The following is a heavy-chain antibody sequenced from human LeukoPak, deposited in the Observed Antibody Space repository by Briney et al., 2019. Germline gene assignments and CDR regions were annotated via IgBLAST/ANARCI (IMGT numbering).Heavy chain of an antibody. CDR3: ARDGLYCTNGVCSSDI. J-gene: IGHJ3*02. V-gene: IGHV1-18*01. CDR2: ISPYNGNT. Sequence: ASVKVSCKASGYSFTSYGISWVRQAPGQGLEWMGWISPYNGNTNYAQKLQGRVTMTRDTSTSTVYMELTSLRSADTAVYYCARDGLYCTNGVCSSDIWGQGTLVTVSS. D-gene: IGHD2-8*01. CDR1: GYSFTSYG.